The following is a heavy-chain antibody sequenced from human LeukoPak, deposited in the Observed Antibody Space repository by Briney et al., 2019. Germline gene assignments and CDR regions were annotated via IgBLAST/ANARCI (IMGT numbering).Heavy chain of an antibody. V-gene: IGHV5-51*01. CDR3: ARQPLVRDCGGDCEFDY. D-gene: IGHD2-21*02. J-gene: IGHJ4*02. Sequence: GESLKISFKASGYIFSNYWIGWVRQMPGKGLEWMGIIYPGDSNTRYSPSFQGQVTISADKSISTAFLQWTSLKASDTAIYYCARQPLVRDCGGDCEFDYWGQGTLVSVSS. CDR1: GYIFSNYW. CDR2: IYPGDSNT.